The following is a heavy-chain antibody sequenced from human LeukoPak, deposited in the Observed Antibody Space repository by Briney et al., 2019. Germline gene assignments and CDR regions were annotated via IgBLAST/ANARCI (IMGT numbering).Heavy chain of an antibody. V-gene: IGHV4-39*01. J-gene: IGHJ4*02. D-gene: IGHD6-13*01. Sequence: SETLSLTCTVSGGSISSSSYYWGWIRQPPGKGLEWIGSIYYSGSTYYNPPLKSRVTISVDTSKNQFSLKLSSVTAADTAVYYCARLGDSSSWCYFDYWGQGTLVTVSS. CDR2: IYYSGST. CDR1: GGSISSSSYY. CDR3: ARLGDSSSWCYFDY.